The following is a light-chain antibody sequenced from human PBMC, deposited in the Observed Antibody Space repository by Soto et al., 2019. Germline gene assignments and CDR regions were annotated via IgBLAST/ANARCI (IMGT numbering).Light chain of an antibody. Sequence: QSVLTQSPSASASLGASVKLTCTLSSGHRSYAIAWHQQQPEKGPRYLMKLSSDGSHSKGDGIPDRFSGSSSGAERYLTISRLQSEDEADYYCQTWGTGIAVFGGGTQLTVL. CDR1: SGHRSYA. V-gene: IGLV4-69*01. CDR3: QTWGTGIAV. CDR2: LSSDGSH. J-gene: IGLJ7*01.